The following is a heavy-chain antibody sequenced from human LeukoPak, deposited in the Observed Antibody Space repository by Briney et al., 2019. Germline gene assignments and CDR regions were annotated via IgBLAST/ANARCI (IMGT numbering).Heavy chain of an antibody. Sequence: PGGSLRLSCAASGFTLSNNWLSWVRQTLGKGLEWVAKIKPDGSEKYYVDSVKGRFTISRDNAKNTLYLQISGLRPEDTALYNCATFSSRKYPKEPFYIWGQGGMVTVSS. CDR3: ATFSSRKYPKEPFYI. CDR1: GFTLSNNW. V-gene: IGHV3-7*01. J-gene: IGHJ3*02. CDR2: IKPDGSEK. D-gene: IGHD2-2*01.